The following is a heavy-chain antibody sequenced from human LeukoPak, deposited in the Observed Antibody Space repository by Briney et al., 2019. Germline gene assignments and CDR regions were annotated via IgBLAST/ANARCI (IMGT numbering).Heavy chain of an antibody. Sequence: GGSLRLSCAASGFTFSNYGMNWVRQAPGKGLEWVSYISSGSSTIYYADSVKGRFTISRDNAKNSLYLQMNSLRAEDTALYYCTLGVVIFSFWGQGTLVTVSS. V-gene: IGHV3-48*04. CDR1: GFTFSNYG. CDR2: ISSGSSTI. J-gene: IGHJ4*02. D-gene: IGHD3-3*01. CDR3: TLGVVIFSF.